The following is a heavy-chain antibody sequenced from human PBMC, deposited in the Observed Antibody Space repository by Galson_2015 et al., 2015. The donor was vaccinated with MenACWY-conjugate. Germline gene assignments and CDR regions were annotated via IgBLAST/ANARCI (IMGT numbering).Heavy chain of an antibody. V-gene: IGHV3-53*01. D-gene: IGHD2-2*01. J-gene: IGHJ4*02. CDR2: LFPGGNA. CDR3: ARRDLGMPRVDY. Sequence: SLRLSCAVSGLIVSSNYMSWVRQAPGKGLEWVSVLFPGGNAYYADSVKGRFTISRDNSKNTHDLQMNSLRVEDTAVYYCARRDLGMPRVDYWGQGTLVTVSS. CDR1: GLIVSSNY.